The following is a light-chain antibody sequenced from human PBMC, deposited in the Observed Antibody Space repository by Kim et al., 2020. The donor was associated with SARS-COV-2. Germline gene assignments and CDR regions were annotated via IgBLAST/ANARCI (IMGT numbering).Light chain of an antibody. CDR1: QRSSSW. Sequence: ASVGDRVTMRCRARQRSSSWLAWYQQKAGGAPKLLIYGASTLQSGVPSRCSGSGSGTDFTLTITSLQPEDVATYYCQQADGFPLTFGGGTTGEIK. J-gene: IGKJ4*01. CDR2: GAS. V-gene: IGKV1-12*01. CDR3: QQADGFPLT.